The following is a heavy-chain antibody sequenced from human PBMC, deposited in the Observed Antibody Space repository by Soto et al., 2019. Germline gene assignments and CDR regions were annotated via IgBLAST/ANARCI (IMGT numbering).Heavy chain of an antibody. Sequence: QVQLVQSGGEVKKPGASVKVSCKTSGYSFTTYGISWVRQAPGQGLEWMGWISGYNGNKHYAQKFQGRVSMTTDTSTSTAYMELRSLRSDDTAVYYCAREGPAPYYYYGMDVWGQGTTVTVSS. CDR1: GYSFTTYG. J-gene: IGHJ6*02. V-gene: IGHV1-18*01. CDR2: ISGYNGNK. CDR3: AREGPAPYYYYGMDV.